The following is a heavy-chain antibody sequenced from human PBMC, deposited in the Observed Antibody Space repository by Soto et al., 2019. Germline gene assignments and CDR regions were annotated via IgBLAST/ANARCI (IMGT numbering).Heavy chain of an antibody. D-gene: IGHD4-4*01. V-gene: IGHV1-69*01. Sequence: QVQLVQSGAEVKKPGSSVKVSCKASGGTFSSYAISWVRQAPGQGLEWMGGIIPIFGTANYAQKFQGRVTITADESTSTAYMELSSLRSEDTAVYYCARRSPTERHQYYYYYGMDVWGQGTTVTVSS. CDR2: IIPIFGTA. J-gene: IGHJ6*02. CDR3: ARRSPTERHQYYYYYGMDV. CDR1: GGTFSSYA.